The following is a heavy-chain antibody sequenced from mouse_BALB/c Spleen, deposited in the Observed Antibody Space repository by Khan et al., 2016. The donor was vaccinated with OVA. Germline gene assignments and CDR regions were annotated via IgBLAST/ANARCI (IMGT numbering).Heavy chain of an antibody. D-gene: IGHD2-14*01. CDR1: GYAFSNYW. CDR2: IYPGDGDT. CDR3: ARSGYDYCAY. J-gene: IGHJ3*01. V-gene: IGHV1-80*01. Sequence: VQLQQSGAELVRPGSSVKISCKASGYAFSNYWMNWVKQRPGQGLEWIGQIYPGDGDTSFNGKFRGKATLTADKSSSTAYMQLSSLTSEDSAVYCCARSGYDYCAYWGQGTLVTVSA.